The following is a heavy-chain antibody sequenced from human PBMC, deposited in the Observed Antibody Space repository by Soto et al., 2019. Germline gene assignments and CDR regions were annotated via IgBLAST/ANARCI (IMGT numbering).Heavy chain of an antibody. CDR1: GGSISSYY. Sequence: QVQLQESGPGLVEPSETLYLTCTVSGGSISSYYWSWIRQPPGKGLEWIGYIYYSGSTKYNPSLKSRVTISLDTTKNQFSLKLSSVTAADTAVYYCARTVAAGTVDYWGQGTLVTVSS. CDR2: IYYSGST. J-gene: IGHJ4*02. D-gene: IGHD6-13*01. V-gene: IGHV4-59*08. CDR3: ARTVAAGTVDY.